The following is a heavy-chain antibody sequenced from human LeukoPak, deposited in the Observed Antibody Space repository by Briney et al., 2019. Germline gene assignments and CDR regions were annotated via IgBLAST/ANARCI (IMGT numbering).Heavy chain of an antibody. V-gene: IGHV4-4*07. CDR3: ARRPLDFTKGAFDI. Sequence: SETLSLTCSVSGVSISAYYWSWIRQSAGNRLEWIGRIYPGEGIYATATTSYNPSFKSRVTMSGDTSKNQLSLKLSSVTAADTAVYYCARRPLDFTKGAFDIWGQGTMVTVSS. CDR2: IYPGEGIYATATT. J-gene: IGHJ3*02. D-gene: IGHD3-3*01. CDR1: GVSISAYY.